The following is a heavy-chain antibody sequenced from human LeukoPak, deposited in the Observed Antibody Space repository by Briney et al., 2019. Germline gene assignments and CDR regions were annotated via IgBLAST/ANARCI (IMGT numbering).Heavy chain of an antibody. Sequence: PGGSLRLSCAASGFTFSSYSMNWVRQAPGKGLEWVSYISSSSSTIYYADSVKGRFTISRDNAKNSLYLQMNSLRAEDTAVYYCASNGGSYYYDSSGSLLFDYWGQGTLVTVSS. D-gene: IGHD3-22*01. V-gene: IGHV3-48*04. CDR3: ASNGGSYYYDSSGSLLFDY. CDR1: GFTFSSYS. CDR2: ISSSSSTI. J-gene: IGHJ4*02.